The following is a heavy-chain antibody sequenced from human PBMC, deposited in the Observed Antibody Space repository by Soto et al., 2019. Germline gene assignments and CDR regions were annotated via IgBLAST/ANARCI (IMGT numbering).Heavy chain of an antibody. J-gene: IGHJ6*02. CDR2: MSGSGASI. CDR3: ARDNWNGAYYGLDV. D-gene: IGHD1-20*01. CDR1: QFTFNIDA. V-gene: IGHV3-23*01. Sequence: EVQLLESGGGLVQSGESLTLSCVASQFTFNIDAMTWVRQAPGKGLEWVSSMSGSGASIYYADSVKGRFTISRDKSKKTLYLQMNSLRAEDTAVYWCARDNWNGAYYGLDVCGQGTTVTVS.